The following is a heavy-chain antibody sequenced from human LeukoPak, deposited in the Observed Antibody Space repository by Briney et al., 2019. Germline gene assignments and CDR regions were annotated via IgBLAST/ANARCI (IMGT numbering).Heavy chain of an antibody. CDR3: ARDHRQLNIYYYYYGMDV. CDR2: IYHSGST. D-gene: IGHD1-1*01. CDR1: GGSISGSNW. V-gene: IGHV4-4*02. J-gene: IGHJ6*02. Sequence: SETLSLTCVVSGGSISGSNWWSWVRQPPGKGLEWIGEIYHSGSTNYNPSLKSRVTISVDKSKNQFSLELSSVTAADTAVYYCARDHRQLNIYYYYYGMDVWGQGTTVTVSS.